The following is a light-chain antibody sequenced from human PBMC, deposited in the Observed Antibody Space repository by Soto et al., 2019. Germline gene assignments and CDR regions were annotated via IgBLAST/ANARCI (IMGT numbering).Light chain of an antibody. CDR3: QQYNNLPWT. CDR2: DAS. Sequence: DIQTTRSPSSLSASVGDRVTIPCQASHDITSWLNWYHQKPGKAPKLLIYDASNLETGVPSRFSGSGSGTEFTFTISSLQPEDIATYYCQQYNNLPWTFGQGTKVDIK. V-gene: IGKV1-33*01. J-gene: IGKJ1*01. CDR1: HDITSW.